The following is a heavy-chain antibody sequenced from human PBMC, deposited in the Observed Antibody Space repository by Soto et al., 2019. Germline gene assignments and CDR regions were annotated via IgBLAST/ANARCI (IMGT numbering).Heavy chain of an antibody. Sequence: GESLKISCKGSGYSFTSYWISWVRQMPGKGLEWMGRIDPSDSYTNYSPSFQGHVTISADKSISTAYLQWSSLKASDTAMYYCARRYYDILTGYYISGGGMDVWGQGTTVTVS. CDR1: GYSFTSYW. D-gene: IGHD3-9*01. CDR3: ARRYYDILTGYYISGGGMDV. J-gene: IGHJ6*02. V-gene: IGHV5-10-1*01. CDR2: IDPSDSYT.